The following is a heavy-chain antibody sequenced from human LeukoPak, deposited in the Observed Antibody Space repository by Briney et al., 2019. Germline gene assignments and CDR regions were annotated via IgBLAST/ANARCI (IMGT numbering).Heavy chain of an antibody. CDR3: ARTRPNKSATIFGVVSARLGAGFDP. CDR1: GYTFTGDQ. V-gene: IGHV1-2*02. CDR2: IKPSSGDT. D-gene: IGHD3-3*01. Sequence: ASVKVSCKASGYTFTGDQIYWLRQAPGQGLEWVGWIKPSSGDTLYEQKFQGRVTMTRDKSISSAYMELSRLRSDDTAVYYCARTRPNKSATIFGVVSARLGAGFDPWGQGTLVTVSS. J-gene: IGHJ5*02.